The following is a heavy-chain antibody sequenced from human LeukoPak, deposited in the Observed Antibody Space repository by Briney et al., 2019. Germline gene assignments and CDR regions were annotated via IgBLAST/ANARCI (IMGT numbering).Heavy chain of an antibody. V-gene: IGHV1-18*01. CDR3: AKDFYSGNYGPFDY. Sequence: GASVRVSCKASGYTFTSYGISWVRQAPGQGLEWMGWISAYNGNTNYAQKLQGRVTMTTDTSTSTAYMELRSLRSDDTALYYCAKDFYSGNYGPFDYWGQGTLVTVSS. J-gene: IGHJ4*02. CDR1: GYTFTSYG. CDR2: ISAYNGNT. D-gene: IGHD1-26*01.